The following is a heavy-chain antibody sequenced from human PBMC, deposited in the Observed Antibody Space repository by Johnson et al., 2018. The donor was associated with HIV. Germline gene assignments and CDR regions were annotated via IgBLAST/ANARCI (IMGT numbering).Heavy chain of an antibody. V-gene: IGHV3-48*04. Sequence: VQVVESGGGVVQPGRSLRLSCAASGFTFSNYGMAWVRQAPGKGLEWLSYIGSSGTTISYADSVKGRFTVSRDNAKKTLYLQMNSLRADDTALYYCAKGWTTVTTRLDAFDIWGQGTMVTVSS. CDR3: AKGWTTVTTRLDAFDI. CDR1: GFTFSNYG. J-gene: IGHJ3*02. D-gene: IGHD4-11*01. CDR2: IGSSGTTI.